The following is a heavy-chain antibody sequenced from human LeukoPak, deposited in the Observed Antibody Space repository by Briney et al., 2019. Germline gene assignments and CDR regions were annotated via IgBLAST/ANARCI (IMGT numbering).Heavy chain of an antibody. CDR3: ARDLRGYGIDY. CDR1: GYSISSGYY. Sequence: SETLSLTCTVSGYSISSGYYWGWIRQPPGKGLEWIGSIYHSESTYYNPSLKSRVTISVDTSKNQFSLKLSSVTAADTAVYYCARDLRGYGIDYWGQGTLVTVSS. CDR2: IYHSEST. V-gene: IGHV4-38-2*02. J-gene: IGHJ4*02. D-gene: IGHD5-18*01.